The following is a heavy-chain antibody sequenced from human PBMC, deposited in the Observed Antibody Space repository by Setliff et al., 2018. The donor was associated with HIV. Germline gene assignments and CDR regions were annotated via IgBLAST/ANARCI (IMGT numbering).Heavy chain of an antibody. CDR2: IDTHNGNT. J-gene: IGHJ5*02. V-gene: IGHV1-18*01. CDR3: ARATGAANL. D-gene: IGHD5-18*01. Sequence: ASVKVSCKASGYIFTTFGFSWVRQAPGQGLEWMGWIDTHNGNTHYAQRFQGRVTMTRDTSTTTAYMELRSLRSDDTAVYYCARATGAANLWGQGTKVTVSS. CDR1: GYIFTTFG.